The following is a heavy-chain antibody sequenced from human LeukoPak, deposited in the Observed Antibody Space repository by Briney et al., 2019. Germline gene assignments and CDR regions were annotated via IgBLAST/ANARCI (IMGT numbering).Heavy chain of an antibody. CDR1: GGSISSYY. Sequence: SETLSLTCTASGGSISSYYWSWIRQPAGKGLEWIGRIYTSGSTNYNPSLKSRVTMSVDTSKNQFSLKLSSVTAADTAVYYCARVGEYCSSTSCYGYYYGMDVWGQGTTVTVSS. J-gene: IGHJ6*02. CDR3: ARVGEYCSSTSCYGYYYGMDV. V-gene: IGHV4-4*07. D-gene: IGHD2-2*01. CDR2: IYTSGST.